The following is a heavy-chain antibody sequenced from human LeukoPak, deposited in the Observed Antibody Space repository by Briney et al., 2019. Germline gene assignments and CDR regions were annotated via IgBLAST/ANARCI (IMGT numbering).Heavy chain of an antibody. V-gene: IGHV3-23*01. CDR2: IRGSAGNA. Sequence: GGSLRLSCAASGFIFSNNGMSWVRQAPGRGLEWVSSIRGSAGNAYYADSVKGRFTISRDDPTNTLYLQMSSLRAEDTAMYYCAKAVGVIYMGIDFWGQGALVTVSS. CDR1: GFIFSNNG. D-gene: IGHD2-21*01. CDR3: AKAVGVIYMGIDF. J-gene: IGHJ4*02.